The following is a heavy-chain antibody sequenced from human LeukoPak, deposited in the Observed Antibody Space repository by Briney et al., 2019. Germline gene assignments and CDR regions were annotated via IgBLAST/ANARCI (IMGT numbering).Heavy chain of an antibody. Sequence: GGSLRLSCAASGFTFSSYAMSWVRQAPGKGLEWVSSISSSSSYIYYADSVKGRFTISRDNAKNSLYLQMNSLRAEDTAVYYCARDRVPFSSSSWSGLNWGQGTLVTVSS. CDR3: ARDRVPFSSSSWSGLN. D-gene: IGHD6-13*01. CDR2: ISSSSSYI. CDR1: GFTFSSYA. J-gene: IGHJ4*02. V-gene: IGHV3-21*01.